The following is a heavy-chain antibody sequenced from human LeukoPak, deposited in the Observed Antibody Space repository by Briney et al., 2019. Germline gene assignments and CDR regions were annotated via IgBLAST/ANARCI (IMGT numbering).Heavy chain of an antibody. D-gene: IGHD5-24*01. CDR3: ARAEKATIFDY. CDR1: GFTVSSNY. J-gene: IGHJ4*02. CDR2: LYSGGNT. Sequence: GGSLRLSCAASGFTVSSNYMSWVLQTPGKGLAWVSVLYSGGNTYYADSVKGRFTISRDNSKNTLYLQMNSLRAEDTAVYYCARAEKATIFDYWGQGTLVTVSS. V-gene: IGHV3-66*01.